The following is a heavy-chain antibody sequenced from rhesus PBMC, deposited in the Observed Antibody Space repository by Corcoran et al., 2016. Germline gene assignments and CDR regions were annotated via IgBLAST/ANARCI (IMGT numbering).Heavy chain of an antibody. CDR3: ASRIAAPFDY. CDR2: ISGSSGST. D-gene: IGHD6-31*01. J-gene: IGHJ4*01. CDR1: GGSISSSNW. Sequence: QVQLQESGPGLVKPSETLSLTCAVSGGSISSSNWWSWIRQPPGKGLEWIGYISGSSGSTYFNPSLKSRVTISTDTSKTQFSLKLSSVTAADTAVYYCASRIAAPFDYWGQGVLVTVSS. V-gene: IGHV4-65*01.